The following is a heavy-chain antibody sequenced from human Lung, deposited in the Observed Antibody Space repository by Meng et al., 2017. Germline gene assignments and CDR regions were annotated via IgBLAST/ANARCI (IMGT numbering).Heavy chain of an antibody. J-gene: IGHJ4*02. CDR1: GYTFTTYA. V-gene: IGHV7-4-1*02. D-gene: IGHD3-22*01. Sequence: QVQLVQSGSELKKPGASVKISCKASGYTFTTYAMNWVRQAPGQGLEWMGWINTDTRNPTYAQGFTGRFVFSLDTSVSTACLQISSLMAEDTAIYYCARGDLGMSGYYYTVHWGQGTLVTVSS. CDR2: INTDTRNP. CDR3: ARGDLGMSGYYYTVH.